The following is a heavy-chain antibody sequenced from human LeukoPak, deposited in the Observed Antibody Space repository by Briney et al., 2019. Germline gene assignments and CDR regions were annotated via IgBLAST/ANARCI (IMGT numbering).Heavy chain of an antibody. J-gene: IGHJ3*02. CDR2: INWNGGST. V-gene: IGHV3-20*04. CDR1: GFTFDDYG. Sequence: GGSLRLSCAASGFTFDDYGMSWVRQAPGKGLEWVSGINWNGGSTGYADSVKGRFTISRDNAKNSLYLQMNSLRAEDTALYYCARALYSVVSYDSSGYYSLDAFDIWGQGTMVTVSS. CDR3: ARALYSVVSYDSSGYYSLDAFDI. D-gene: IGHD3-22*01.